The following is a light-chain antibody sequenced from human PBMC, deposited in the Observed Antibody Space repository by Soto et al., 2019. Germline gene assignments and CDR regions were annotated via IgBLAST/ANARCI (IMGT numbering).Light chain of an antibody. CDR3: QQYGSSLFT. J-gene: IGKJ5*01. V-gene: IGKV3-20*01. CDR2: GAS. Sequence: EIVLTQSPGTPSLSPGDRATLSCRASQYVSSSHLAWYQQEPGQAPRLLIYGASSRATGIPDRFSGSGSGTDFTLTIGRLEPEDFVVYYCQQYGSSLFTFGQGTRLEIK. CDR1: QYVSSSH.